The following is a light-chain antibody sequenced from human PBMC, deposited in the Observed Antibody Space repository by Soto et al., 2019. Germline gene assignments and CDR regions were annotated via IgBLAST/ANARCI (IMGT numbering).Light chain of an antibody. CDR2: AAS. CDR1: QGINTD. V-gene: IGKV1-27*01. J-gene: IGKJ1*01. Sequence: DIQMTQSPSSLSASIGDRVTITCRASQGINTDLAWYQQKPGSAPQLLIYAASALHSGVPSRFSGSGSGTDFTLTITSLQPEDVATYYCQKYNSAPRTFGQGTKVDIK. CDR3: QKYNSAPRT.